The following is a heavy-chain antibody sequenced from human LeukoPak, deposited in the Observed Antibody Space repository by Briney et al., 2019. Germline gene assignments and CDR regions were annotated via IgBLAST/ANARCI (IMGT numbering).Heavy chain of an antibody. Sequence: GGSLRLSCAASGFTFSSYRMIWVRQTPGKGLEWVSSISSSSSYIYYADSVKGRFTISRDNAKNSLYLQMNSLRAEDTAVYYCARVVPASFTGFDPWGQGTLVTVSS. D-gene: IGHD2-2*01. CDR3: ARVVPASFTGFDP. CDR2: ISSSSSYI. J-gene: IGHJ5*02. CDR1: GFTFSSYR. V-gene: IGHV3-21*01.